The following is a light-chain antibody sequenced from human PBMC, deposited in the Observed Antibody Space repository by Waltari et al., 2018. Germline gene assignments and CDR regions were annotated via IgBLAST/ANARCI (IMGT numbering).Light chain of an antibody. CDR3: QQYSTSPRYT. CDR1: QSVSNNY. CDR2: GAS. Sequence: EIVLTQSPGTLSLSPGERATLSCRASQSVSNNYLAWYQQKPGQAPRLRIFGASSRATGIPDRFSGSASGTDFTLTISRLEPEDFAVYYCQQYSTSPRYTFGQGTKLEIK. V-gene: IGKV3-20*01. J-gene: IGKJ2*01.